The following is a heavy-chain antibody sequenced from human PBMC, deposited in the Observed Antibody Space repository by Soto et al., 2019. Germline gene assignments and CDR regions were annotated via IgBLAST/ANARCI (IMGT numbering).Heavy chain of an antibody. CDR2: IWYDGSNK. Sequence: PGGSLRLSCAASGFTFSSYGMHWVRQAPGKGLEWVAVIWYDGSNKYYADSVKGRFTISRDNSKNTLYLQMNSLRAEDTAVYYCARDYVWELHGHYYYGMDVWGQGTTVTVSS. V-gene: IGHV3-33*01. CDR3: ARDYVWELHGHYYYGMDV. CDR1: GFTFSSYG. D-gene: IGHD1-26*01. J-gene: IGHJ6*02.